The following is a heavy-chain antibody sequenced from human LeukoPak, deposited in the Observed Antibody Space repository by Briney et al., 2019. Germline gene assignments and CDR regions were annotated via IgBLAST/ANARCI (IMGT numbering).Heavy chain of an antibody. D-gene: IGHD6-19*01. V-gene: IGHV4-59*04. Sequence: GSLRLSCAASGFTFSSYSMNWVRQPPGKGLEWIGNIYYSGNTYYNPSLKSRVTISVDTSKNQFSLKLNSVTAADTAVYYCATEVAGTPWIDYWGQGTLVTVSS. CDR3: ATEVAGTPWIDY. J-gene: IGHJ4*02. CDR2: IYYSGNT. CDR1: GFTFSSYSMN.